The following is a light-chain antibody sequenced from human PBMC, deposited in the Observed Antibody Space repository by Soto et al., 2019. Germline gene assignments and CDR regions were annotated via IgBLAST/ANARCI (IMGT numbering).Light chain of an antibody. CDR2: GAS. CDR1: QSVSSSY. V-gene: IGKV3-20*01. CDR3: QQYGSSAPIT. Sequence: IVLTQAPGTLSLSPGERATLSCRASQSVSSSYLAWYQQKPGQAPRLLIYGASSRATGIPDRFSGSGSGTDFTLTISRLEPEDFALYYCQQYGSSAPITFGQGTRLEI. J-gene: IGKJ5*01.